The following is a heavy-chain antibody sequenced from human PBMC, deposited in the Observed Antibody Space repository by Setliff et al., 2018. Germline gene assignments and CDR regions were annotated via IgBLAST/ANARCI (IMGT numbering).Heavy chain of an antibody. Sequence: SETLSLTCTVSGGSISNYYWSWIRQPAGKGLEWIGRIYTTWSTNYNPSLRSRVPISLDTSKSQFFLKLDSVTAADTAVYYCARMTGFAYMDVWGKGTPVTVSS. V-gene: IGHV4-4*07. CDR3: ARMTGFAYMDV. CDR2: IYTTWST. J-gene: IGHJ6*03. D-gene: IGHD3-3*01. CDR1: GGSISNYY.